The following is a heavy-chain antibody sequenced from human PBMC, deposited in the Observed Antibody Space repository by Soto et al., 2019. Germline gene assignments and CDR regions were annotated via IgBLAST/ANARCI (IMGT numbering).Heavy chain of an antibody. CDR3: ARGSCRDGYNFCAFGI. CDR1: GGSLSTYGYS. J-gene: IGHJ3*02. Sequence: SYTLSLTCADSGGSLSTYGYSWYWIRQPPGKCLEWVGYIYHSGSTFYNPSLDSRVIMSLDRSKKQISLKLNSVIGADTALYFWARGSCRDGYNFCAFGIWGLGTLVTVSS. D-gene: IGHD5-18*01. V-gene: IGHV4-30-2*01. CDR2: IYHSGST.